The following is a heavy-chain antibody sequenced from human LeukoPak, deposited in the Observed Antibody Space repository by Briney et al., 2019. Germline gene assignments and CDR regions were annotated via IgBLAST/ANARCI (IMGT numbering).Heavy chain of an antibody. CDR2: IIPIFGTA. CDR3: ASTTPGIAAAGTFDP. CDR1: GGTFSSYA. V-gene: IGHV1-69*05. Sequence: GASVKVSCKASGGTFSSYAISWVRQAPGQGLKWMGGIIPIFGTANYAQKFQGRVTITTDESTSTAYMELSSLRSEDTAVYYCASTTPGIAAAGTFDPWGQGTLVTVSS. J-gene: IGHJ5*02. D-gene: IGHD6-13*01.